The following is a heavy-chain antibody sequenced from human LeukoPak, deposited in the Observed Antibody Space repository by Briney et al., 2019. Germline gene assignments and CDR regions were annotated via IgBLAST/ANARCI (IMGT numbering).Heavy chain of an antibody. CDR1: GFTFSRYW. CDR2: IKEGGSEK. CDR3: TKFNWGSQVPDYFDY. J-gene: IGHJ4*02. D-gene: IGHD7-27*01. Sequence: PGASLRLSCAASGFTFSRYWMSWVRQAPGKGLEWVANIKEGGSEKYYVDSVKGRFTISRDNAKNSLYLQLHSLRAEDTAVYYCTKFNWGSQVPDYFDYWGQGTLVTVSS. V-gene: IGHV3-7*02.